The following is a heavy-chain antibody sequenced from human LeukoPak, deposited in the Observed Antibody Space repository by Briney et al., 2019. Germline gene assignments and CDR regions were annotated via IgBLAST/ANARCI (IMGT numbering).Heavy chain of an antibody. V-gene: IGHV3-23*01. Sequence: GGSLRLSCAASGFTFSSYAMSWVRQAPGKGLEWVSAISGSGGSTYYADSVKGRFTISRDNSKNTLYLQMNSLRAEDTAVYCCASALVVAPPAYYYYYYYMDVWGKGTTVTVSS. D-gene: IGHD2-15*01. CDR1: GFTFSSYA. CDR3: ASALVVAPPAYYYYYYYMDV. J-gene: IGHJ6*03. CDR2: ISGSGGST.